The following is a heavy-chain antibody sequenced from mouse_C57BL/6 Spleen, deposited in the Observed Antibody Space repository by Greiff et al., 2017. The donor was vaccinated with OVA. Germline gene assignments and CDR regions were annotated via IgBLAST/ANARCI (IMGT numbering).Heavy chain of an antibody. D-gene: IGHD2-5*01. CDR2: IRSKSNNYAT. Sequence: GGGLVQPKGSLKLSCAASGFSFNTYAMNWVRQAPGKGLEWVARIRSKSNNYATYYADSVKDRFTIARDDSESMLYLQMNNLKTEDTAMYYCVRGSNYRYAMDYWGQGTSVTVSS. CDR3: VRGSNYRYAMDY. CDR1: GFSFNTYA. J-gene: IGHJ4*01. V-gene: IGHV10-1*01.